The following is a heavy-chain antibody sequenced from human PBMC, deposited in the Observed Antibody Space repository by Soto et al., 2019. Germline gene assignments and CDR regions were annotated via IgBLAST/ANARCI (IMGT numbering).Heavy chain of an antibody. CDR2: ISAYNGNT. Sequence: GASVKVSCKASGYTFTSYGISWVRQAPGQGLEWMGWISAYNGNTNYAQKLQGRVTMTTDTSTSTAYMELRSLRSDDTAVYYCARDREYYYDSSGYYPKRPYYYYGMDVWGRGTTVTVSS. D-gene: IGHD3-22*01. J-gene: IGHJ6*02. CDR1: GYTFTSYG. CDR3: ARDREYYYDSSGYYPKRPYYYYGMDV. V-gene: IGHV1-18*01.